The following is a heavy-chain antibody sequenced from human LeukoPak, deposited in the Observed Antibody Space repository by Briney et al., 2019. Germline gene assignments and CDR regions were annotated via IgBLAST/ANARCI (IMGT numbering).Heavy chain of an antibody. CDR2: ISESGGST. Sequence: GGSLRLSCAASGFTFSSYAMSWVRQAPGKGLEWVSGISESGGSTYYGDSVEGRCTISRDNSKNTLYLQMNSLRAEDTAVYYCAKGARSYDSSGSFDYWGQGTLVTVSS. CDR1: GFTFSSYA. J-gene: IGHJ4*02. CDR3: AKGARSYDSSGSFDY. D-gene: IGHD3-22*01. V-gene: IGHV3-23*01.